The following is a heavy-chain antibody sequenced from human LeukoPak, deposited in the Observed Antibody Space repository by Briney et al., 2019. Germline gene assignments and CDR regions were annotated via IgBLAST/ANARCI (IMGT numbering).Heavy chain of an antibody. V-gene: IGHV4-39*07. Sequence: PSETLSLTCTVSGGSISSSSYYWGWIRQPPGKGLEWIGSIYYSGSTYYNPSLKSRVTISVDTSKNQFSLKLSSVTAADTAVYYCASWSQVYLPFDIWGQGTMVTVSS. J-gene: IGHJ3*02. D-gene: IGHD3-3*01. CDR2: IYYSGST. CDR3: ASWSQVYLPFDI. CDR1: GGSISSSSYY.